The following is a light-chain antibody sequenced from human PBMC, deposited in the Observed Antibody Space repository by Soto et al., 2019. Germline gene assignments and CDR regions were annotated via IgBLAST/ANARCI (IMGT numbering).Light chain of an antibody. CDR1: QSVSSSY. J-gene: IGKJ2*01. V-gene: IGKV3-20*01. CDR3: QQYGISPYT. CDR2: GAS. Sequence: EIVLTQSPGTLSLSPGERATLSCRASQSVSSSYLAWYQQKPGQAPRLLIYGASNRATGVPDRFSGSGSGTDFTLTISSLEPEDFAVYYCQQYGISPYTFGQGTKLEIK.